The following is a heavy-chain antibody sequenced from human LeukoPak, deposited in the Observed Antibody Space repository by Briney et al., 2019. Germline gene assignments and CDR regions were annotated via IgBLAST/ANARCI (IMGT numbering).Heavy chain of an antibody. D-gene: IGHD2-2*01. CDR1: GFNFGNYG. CDR3: AREGRSSTSCTTR. CDR2: LSDAGVRI. Sequence: GGSLRLSCTASGFNFGNYGMSWVRQAPGKGLEWVSGLSDAGVRIFYADSVRGRFTVSRDNSKNTLYLQMDSLRAEDTAVYYCAREGRSSTSCTTRWGQGTLVTVSS. V-gene: IGHV3-23*01. J-gene: IGHJ4*02.